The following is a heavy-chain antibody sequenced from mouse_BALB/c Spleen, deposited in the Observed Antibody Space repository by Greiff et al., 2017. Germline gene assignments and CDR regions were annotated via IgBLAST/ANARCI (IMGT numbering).Heavy chain of an antibody. CDR2: ISSGGSYT. V-gene: IGHV5-9-4*01. J-gene: IGHJ4*01. CDR1: GFTFSSYA. Sequence: EVQLVESGGGLVKPGGSLKLSCAASGFTFSSYAMSWVRQSPEKRREWVAEISSGGSYTYYPDTVTGRFTISRDNAKNTLYLEMSSLRSEDTAMYYCARGDDGYPYAMDYWGQGTSVTVSS. CDR3: ARGDDGYPYAMDY. D-gene: IGHD2-3*01.